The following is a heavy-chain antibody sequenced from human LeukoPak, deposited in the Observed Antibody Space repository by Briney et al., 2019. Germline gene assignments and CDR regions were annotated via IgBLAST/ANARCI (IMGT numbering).Heavy chain of an antibody. CDR3: AKDRVGAILYFDY. CDR2: INPNSGGT. V-gene: IGHV1-2*02. D-gene: IGHD1-26*01. CDR1: GYTFTGYY. J-gene: IGHJ4*02. Sequence: ASVKVSCKASGYTFTGYYMHWVRQAPGQGLEWMGWINPNSGGTNYAQKFQGRVTMTRDTSISTAYMELSRLRSDDTAVYYCAKDRVGAILYFDYWGQGTLVTVSS.